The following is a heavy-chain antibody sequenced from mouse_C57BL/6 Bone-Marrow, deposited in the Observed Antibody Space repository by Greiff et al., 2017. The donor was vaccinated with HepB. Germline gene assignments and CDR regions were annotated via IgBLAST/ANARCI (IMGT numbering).Heavy chain of an antibody. D-gene: IGHD4-1*01. CDR1: GFTFSDYG. CDR2: ISSGSSTI. Sequence: EVQLQESGGGLVKPGGSLKLSCAASGFTFSDYGMHWVRQAPEKGLEWVAYISSGSSTIYYADTVKGRFTISRDNAKNTLFLQMTSLRSEDTAMYYCARQGNWGLMTFDYWGQGTTLTVSS. J-gene: IGHJ2*01. V-gene: IGHV5-17*01. CDR3: ARQGNWGLMTFDY.